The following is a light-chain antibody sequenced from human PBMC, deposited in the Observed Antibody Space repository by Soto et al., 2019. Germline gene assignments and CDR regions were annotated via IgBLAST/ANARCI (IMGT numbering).Light chain of an antibody. CDR3: LQDYNYPYT. J-gene: IGKJ2*01. Sequence: AIQMTQSPSSLSASVGDTLTITCRASQGIRNELGWYQQRPGRAPKILIYSASTLTSGVPSRFSGSGSGTDFTLTITSLQPEDFATYYCLQDYNYPYTFGQGTKLEIK. CDR2: SAS. V-gene: IGKV1-6*01. CDR1: QGIRNE.